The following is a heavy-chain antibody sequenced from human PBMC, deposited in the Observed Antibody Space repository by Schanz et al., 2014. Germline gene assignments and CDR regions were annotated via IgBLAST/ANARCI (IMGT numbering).Heavy chain of an antibody. D-gene: IGHD4-17*01. CDR1: GFIFSNYG. CDR2: IWNNGVTK. J-gene: IGHJ4*02. CDR3: ARPRFDYGEVDY. Sequence: VQLLESGGGLVRPGGSLRLSCAASGFIFSNYGIHWFRQPAGKGLEWVAVIWNNGVTKDYADSVRGRFTISRDRFQNTLYLRMSSLRAEDTAVYYCARPRFDYGEVDYWGQGTLVTVSS. V-gene: IGHV3-33*01.